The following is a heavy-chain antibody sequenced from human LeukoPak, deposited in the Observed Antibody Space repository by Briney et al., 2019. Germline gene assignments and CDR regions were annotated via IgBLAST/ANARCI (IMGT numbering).Heavy chain of an antibody. D-gene: IGHD6-19*01. V-gene: IGHV1-8*03. CDR1: GYTFTGYY. CDR2: MNPNSGNT. CDR3: AVAGTLGEAFDI. Sequence: ASVKVSYKASGYTFTGYYMHWLRQATGQGLEWMGWMNPNSGNTGYAQKFQGRVTITRNTSISTAYMELSSLRSEDTAVYYCAVAGTLGEAFDIWGQGTMVTVSS. J-gene: IGHJ3*02.